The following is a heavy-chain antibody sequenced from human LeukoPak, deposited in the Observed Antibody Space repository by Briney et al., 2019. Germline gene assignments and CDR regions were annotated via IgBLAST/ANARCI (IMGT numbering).Heavy chain of an antibody. J-gene: IGHJ4*02. CDR2: ISSISSKI. CDR3: SRDVELDY. Sequence: GGSLRPSCAASGSTFSSYRMNWVRKAPGKGLEWVSFISSISSKIYYAESVKGRFTISRHNAKTSLYLQMNRLRAEATAVYYCSRDVELDYWGGGSLVTVSS. V-gene: IGHV3-21*01. CDR1: GSTFSSYR.